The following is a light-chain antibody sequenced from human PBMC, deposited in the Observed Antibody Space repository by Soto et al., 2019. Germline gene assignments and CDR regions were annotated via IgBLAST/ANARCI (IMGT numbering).Light chain of an antibody. CDR2: DTT. J-gene: IGKJ4*01. CDR1: QSVGSS. Sequence: EIVLTQSPTTLSLSPGQRATLSCRASQSVGSSLAWYRQRPGQSPRLLIYDTTNRATGIPARFSGSGSGTDFTLTISSLEPEDFAVYYCQHRSNWPLTFGGGTKVEIK. V-gene: IGKV3-11*01. CDR3: QHRSNWPLT.